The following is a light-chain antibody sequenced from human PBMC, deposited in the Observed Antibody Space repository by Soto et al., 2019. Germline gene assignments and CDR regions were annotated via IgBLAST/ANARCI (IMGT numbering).Light chain of an antibody. Sequence: EIVLTQSPGTLSLSPGERATLSCRASQSVSRSYLAWYQQKPGQAPRLLIYGASSRATGIPDRFSGSGSGKDFTLSISRLEPEDFAVYYCQQYGNSPPFTFGPGTKVDIK. CDR3: QQYGNSPPFT. V-gene: IGKV3-20*01. CDR2: GAS. CDR1: QSVSRSY. J-gene: IGKJ3*01.